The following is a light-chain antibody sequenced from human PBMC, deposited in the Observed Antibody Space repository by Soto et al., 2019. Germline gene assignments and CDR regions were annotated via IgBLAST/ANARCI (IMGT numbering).Light chain of an antibody. CDR1: SSDLGGYDY. J-gene: IGLJ1*01. V-gene: IGLV2-11*01. Sequence: SVLTQPRSVSGSPGQSVAISCTGASSDLGGYDYVSWYQQHPGKAPKLMIYDVSKRPSGVPDRFSGSKSGNTASLTISGLQAEDEADYYCCSSPGTYTYVFGTGTKVTVL. CDR3: CSSPGTYTYV. CDR2: DVS.